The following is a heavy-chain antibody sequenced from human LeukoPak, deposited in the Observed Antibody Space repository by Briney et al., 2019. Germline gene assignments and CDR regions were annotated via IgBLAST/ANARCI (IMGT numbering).Heavy chain of an antibody. D-gene: IGHD1-26*01. Sequence: ASVKVSCKASGYTFTSYYMHWVRQAPGQGLEWMGIINPSGGSTSYAQKFQGRVTMTRNTSISTAYMELSSLRSEDTAVYYYARGGSYTFGYWGQGTLVTVSS. CDR3: ARGGSYTFGY. CDR2: INPSGGST. J-gene: IGHJ4*02. V-gene: IGHV1-46*01. CDR1: GYTFTSYY.